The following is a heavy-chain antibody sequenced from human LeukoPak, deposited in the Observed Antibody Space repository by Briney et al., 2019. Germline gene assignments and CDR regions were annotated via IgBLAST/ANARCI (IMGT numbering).Heavy chain of an antibody. J-gene: IGHJ4*02. D-gene: IGHD3-22*01. V-gene: IGHV4-39*01. CDR3: ARHVSSSVYKPFDY. CDR2: IYYSGST. CDR1: GGSISSSSYY. Sequence: SETLSLTCTVSGGSISSSSYYWGWIRQPPGTGLAWIGSIYYSGSTFYNPSLKSRVTISVDTSKNQFSLKLSSVTAADTAVYYCARHVSSSVYKPFDYWGQGTLVTVSS.